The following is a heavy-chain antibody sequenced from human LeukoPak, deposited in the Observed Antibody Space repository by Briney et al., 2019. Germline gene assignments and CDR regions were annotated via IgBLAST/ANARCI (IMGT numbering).Heavy chain of an antibody. CDR1: GFTFSSYS. CDR3: AKSAGGHDFWSGYEY. CDR2: ISGSGGST. V-gene: IGHV3-23*01. Sequence: PGGSLRLSSAASGFTFSSYSMNWVRQAPGKGLEWVSGISGSGGSTYYADSAKGRFTISRDNSKNTLYLQLNSLRAEDTAVYYCAKSAGGHDFWSGYEYWGQGTLVTVSS. D-gene: IGHD3-3*01. J-gene: IGHJ4*02.